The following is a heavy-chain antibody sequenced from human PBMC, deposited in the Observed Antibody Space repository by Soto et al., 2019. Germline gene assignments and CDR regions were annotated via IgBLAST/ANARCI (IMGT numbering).Heavy chain of an antibody. CDR3: AHRVLRTVFGLVTTTAIYFDF. D-gene: IGHD3-3*01. V-gene: IGHV2-5*02. Sequence: QITLNESGPTVVRPTETLTLTCRFSGFSLTTSGVGVGWIRQSPGKAPEWLALIYWDDDKRYSASLKSSLTITKDTSNNQVVLTVSDLDPTDTDTYYCAHRVLRTVFGLVTTTAIYFDFWGQGTPVAVSS. CDR1: GFSLTTSGVG. J-gene: IGHJ4*02. CDR2: IYWDDDK.